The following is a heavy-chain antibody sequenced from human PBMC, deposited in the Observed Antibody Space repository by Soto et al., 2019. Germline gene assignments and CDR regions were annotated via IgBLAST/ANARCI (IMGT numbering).Heavy chain of an antibody. CDR1: GYTFTSYY. D-gene: IGHD1-20*01. CDR3: ARDGVTGTDLSYYYYYGMDV. J-gene: IGHJ6*02. Sequence: ASVKVSCKASGYTFTSYYMHWVRQAPGQGLEWMGIINPSGGSTSYAQKFQGRVTMTRDTSTSTVYMELSSLRSEDTAVYYCARDGVTGTDLSYYYYYGMDVWGQGTTVTVYS. V-gene: IGHV1-46*01. CDR2: INPSGGST.